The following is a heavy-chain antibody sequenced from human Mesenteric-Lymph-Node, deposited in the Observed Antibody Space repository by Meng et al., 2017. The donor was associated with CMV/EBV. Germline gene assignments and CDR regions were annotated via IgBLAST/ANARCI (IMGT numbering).Heavy chain of an antibody. CDR3: AKEDGGLGPGY. V-gene: IGHV3-30*02. CDR2: IRHDEIR. J-gene: IGHJ4*02. D-gene: IGHD4-23*01. CDR1: GFTFSNYG. Sequence: GESLKISCAASGFTFSNYGMHWVRQAPGKGLEWVAFIRHDEIRHYADYVKGRFTISRDNSKNTLYLQIKGLRTEGTAVYYCAKEDGGLGPGYWGQGTLVTVSS.